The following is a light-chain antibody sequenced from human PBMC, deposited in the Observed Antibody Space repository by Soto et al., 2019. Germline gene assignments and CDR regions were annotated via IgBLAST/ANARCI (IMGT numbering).Light chain of an antibody. CDR2: DAS. V-gene: IGKV3-11*01. CDR3: QQRRNWPLT. J-gene: IGKJ4*01. Sequence: EIVLTQSPATLSLSPGERATLSCRASQSVSSYLAWYQQKPGQAPRLLLYDASNRAHGIPARFSGRGSGTDFTPTISSLEPEDFAVYDCQQRRNWPLTFGGGTEVEIK. CDR1: QSVSSY.